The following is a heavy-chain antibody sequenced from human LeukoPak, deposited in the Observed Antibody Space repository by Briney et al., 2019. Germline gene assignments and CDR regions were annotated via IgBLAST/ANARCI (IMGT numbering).Heavy chain of an antibody. Sequence: MTSETLSLTCTVSGGSISSYYWSWIRQPAGKGLEWIGRIYTSGSTNYNPSLKSRVTMSVDTSKNQFSLKLSSVTAADTAVYYCARGEWLRYGYYYSMDVWGQGTTVTVSS. J-gene: IGHJ6*02. V-gene: IGHV4-4*07. CDR1: GGSISSYY. CDR2: IYTSGST. D-gene: IGHD5-12*01. CDR3: ARGEWLRYGYYYSMDV.